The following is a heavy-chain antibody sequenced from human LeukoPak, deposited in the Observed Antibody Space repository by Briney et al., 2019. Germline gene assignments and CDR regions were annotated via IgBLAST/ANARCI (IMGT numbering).Heavy chain of an antibody. CDR1: GGSFSGYY. Sequence: SETLSLTCAVYGGSFSGYYWSWIRQPPGKGLEWIGEINHSGSTNYNPSLKSRVTISVDTSKNQFSLKLSSVTAADTAVYYCARVSPRYSYGCPGNFDYWGQGTLVTVPS. CDR2: INHSGST. J-gene: IGHJ4*02. CDR3: ARVSPRYSYGCPGNFDY. D-gene: IGHD5-18*01. V-gene: IGHV4-34*01.